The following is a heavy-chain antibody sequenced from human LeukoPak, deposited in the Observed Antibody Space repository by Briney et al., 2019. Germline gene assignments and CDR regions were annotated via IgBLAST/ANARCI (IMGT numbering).Heavy chain of an antibody. Sequence: PSETLSLTCTVSGGSISSYYWSWIRPPPGRGLEWIGYIYYSGSTNYNPSLKSRVTISVDTPNNQFSLKLSSVTAADTAVYYCARSAGSYDFYYYMDVWGKGTTVTVSS. CDR1: GGSISSYY. CDR2: IYYSGST. J-gene: IGHJ6*03. D-gene: IGHD3-10*01. CDR3: ARSAGSYDFYYYMDV. V-gene: IGHV4-59*01.